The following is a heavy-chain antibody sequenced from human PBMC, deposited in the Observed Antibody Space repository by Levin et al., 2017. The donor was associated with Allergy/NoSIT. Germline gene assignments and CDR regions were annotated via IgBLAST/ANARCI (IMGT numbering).Heavy chain of an antibody. Sequence: GESLKISCAASGFTFSDYYMSWIRQAPGKGLEWVSYISSSGSTIYYADSVKGRFTISRDNAKNSLYLQMNSLRAEDTAVYYCARDANSGYDPFYGDYWGQGTLVTVSS. CDR2: ISSSGSTI. V-gene: IGHV3-11*01. CDR3: ARDANSGYDPFYGDY. CDR1: GFTFSDYY. D-gene: IGHD5-12*01. J-gene: IGHJ4*02.